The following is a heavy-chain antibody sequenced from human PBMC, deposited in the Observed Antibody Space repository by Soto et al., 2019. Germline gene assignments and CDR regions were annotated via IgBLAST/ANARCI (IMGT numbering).Heavy chain of an antibody. J-gene: IGHJ4*02. CDR2: ISGSGDSP. CDR1: GFTFSNYA. D-gene: IGHD6-19*01. Sequence: GGSLRLSCAASGFTFSNYAMSWVRQAPGKGLEWVSIISGSGDSPYYADSVKGRFTISRDNSRNTLYLQMNSLRAGDSAKYYCAKEGTSGLYYFAYWGQGTLVTVSS. CDR3: AKEGTSGLYYFAY. V-gene: IGHV3-23*01.